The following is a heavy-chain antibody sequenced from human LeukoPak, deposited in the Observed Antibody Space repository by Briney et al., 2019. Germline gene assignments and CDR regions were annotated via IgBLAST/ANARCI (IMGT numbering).Heavy chain of an antibody. Sequence: PGGSLRLSCAASGSTFSSYGMHWVRQAPGKGLEWVAFIRYDGSNKYYADSVKGRFTISRDNSKNTLYLQMNSLRAEDTAVYYCAKDHYDSSGYYDYWGQGTLVTVSS. V-gene: IGHV3-30*02. CDR2: IRYDGSNK. D-gene: IGHD3-22*01. CDR1: GSTFSSYG. CDR3: AKDHYDSSGYYDY. J-gene: IGHJ4*02.